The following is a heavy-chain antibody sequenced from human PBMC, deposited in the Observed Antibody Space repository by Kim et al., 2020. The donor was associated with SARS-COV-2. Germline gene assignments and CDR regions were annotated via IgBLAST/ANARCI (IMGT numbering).Heavy chain of an antibody. D-gene: IGHD5-12*01. CDR3: ARGRRDGYLY. CDR2: NT. Sequence: NTGYAQKLQGRVTMTRNTSISTAYRELSSLRSEDTAVYYCARGRRDGYLYWGQGTLVTVSS. J-gene: IGHJ4*02. V-gene: IGHV1-8*01.